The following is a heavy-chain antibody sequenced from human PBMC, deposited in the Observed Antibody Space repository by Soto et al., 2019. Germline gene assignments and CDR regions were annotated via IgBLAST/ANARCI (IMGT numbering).Heavy chain of an antibody. D-gene: IGHD3-9*01. CDR1: GFTFSSYA. CDR2: FSGSCGST. CDR3: ATRLRYYDWLLRGAGGMDV. V-gene: IGHV3-23*01. J-gene: IGHJ6*02. Sequence: HPGGSLRLSCASSGFTFSSYAMSWVRQAPGKRLDWVSAFSGSCGSTYYADSVKGRFTISRDNSKNTLYLQMNSLRAEDTAVYYCATRLRYYDWLLRGAGGMDVWGQGTTVTVSS.